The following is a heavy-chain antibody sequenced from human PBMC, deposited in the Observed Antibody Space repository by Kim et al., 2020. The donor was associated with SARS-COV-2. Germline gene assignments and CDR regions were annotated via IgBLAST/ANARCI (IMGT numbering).Heavy chain of an antibody. V-gene: IGHV4-34*01. CDR1: GGSFSGYY. CDR3: ARESGHMVVVVVAPYYYYTWTS. J-gene: IGHJ6*03. D-gene: IGHD2-15*01. Sequence: SETLSLTCAVYGGSFSGYYWSWIRQPPGKGLEWIGEINHSGSTNYNPSLKSRVTISVDTSKNQFSLKLSSVTAADTAVYYCARESGHMVVVVVAPYYYYTWTSGAKGPRSPSP. CDR2: INHSGST.